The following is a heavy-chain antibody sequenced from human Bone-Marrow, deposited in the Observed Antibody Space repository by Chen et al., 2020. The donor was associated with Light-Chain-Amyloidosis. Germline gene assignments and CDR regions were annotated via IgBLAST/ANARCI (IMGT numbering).Heavy chain of an antibody. CDR3: ARVGFYNWNVHNAFDI. J-gene: IGHJ3*02. CDR2: ISSSGSTI. CDR1: GFTFSSYE. D-gene: IGHD1-1*01. V-gene: IGHV3-48*03. Sequence: EVQLVESGGGLVQPGGSLRLPCAASGFTFSSYEMTWVRQAPGKGLEWVSYISSSGSTIYYSGSVKGRFTISRDNAKNSLYLQMNSLRAEDTAVYYCARVGFYNWNVHNAFDIWGQGTMVTVSS.